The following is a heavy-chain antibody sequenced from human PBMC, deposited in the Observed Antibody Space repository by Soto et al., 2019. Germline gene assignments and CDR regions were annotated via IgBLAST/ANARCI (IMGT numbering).Heavy chain of an antibody. CDR1: GYTFTAYY. CDR3: ARKDGGPDSSGYGFNT. V-gene: IGHV1-2*02. D-gene: IGHD3-22*01. Sequence: ASVKVSCKASGYTFTAYYMHWVRQAPGQWLEWMGWIDPNSGGTSYAQKFQGRVTMTRDTSISTAYMELRSLYSDDTAVYYCARKDGGPDSSGYGFNTWGQGTMVTVSS. J-gene: IGHJ3*02. CDR2: IDPNSGGT.